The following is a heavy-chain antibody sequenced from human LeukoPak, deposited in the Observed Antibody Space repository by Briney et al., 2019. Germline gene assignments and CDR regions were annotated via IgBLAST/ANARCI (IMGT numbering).Heavy chain of an antibody. V-gene: IGHV3-30-3*01. Sequence: GGSLRLSCAASGFTFSSYAMHWVRQAPGKGLEWVAVISYDGSNKYYADSVKGRFTISRDNSKNTLYLQMNSLRAEDTAVYYCARGSCPPFVVVPAAIPYYYYGMDVWGQGTTVTVSS. J-gene: IGHJ6*02. CDR3: ARGSCPPFVVVPAAIPYYYYGMDV. D-gene: IGHD2-2*01. CDR2: ISYDGSNK. CDR1: GFTFSSYA.